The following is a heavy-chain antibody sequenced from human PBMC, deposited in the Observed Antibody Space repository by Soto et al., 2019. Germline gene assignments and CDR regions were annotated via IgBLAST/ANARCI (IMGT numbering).Heavy chain of an antibody. D-gene: IGHD3-9*01. V-gene: IGHV1-24*01. CDR2: FDPEDGET. CDR3: ATREDILTGYPFDY. CDR1: GYTLTELS. Sequence: ASVKVSCKVSGYTLTELSMHWVRQAPGKGLEWMGGFDPEDGETIYAQKFQGRVTMTEDTSTDTAYMELSSLRSEDTAVYYCATREDILTGYPFDYWGQGTLVTSPQ. J-gene: IGHJ4*02.